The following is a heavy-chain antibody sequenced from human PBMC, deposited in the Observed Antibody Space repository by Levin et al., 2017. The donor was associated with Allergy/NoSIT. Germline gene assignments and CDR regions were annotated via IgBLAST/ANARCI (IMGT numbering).Heavy chain of an antibody. Sequence: GKGREGVVFILIKSPPSSPSSSSSVQGRFIISRDDSKNTADLQMNSLKTEDTAVYYCSNYDILTGFLSWGQGTLVTVSS. CDR3: SNYDILTGFLS. CDR2: ILIKSPPSSP. D-gene: IGHD3-9*01. J-gene: IGHJ5*02. V-gene: IGHV3-73*01.